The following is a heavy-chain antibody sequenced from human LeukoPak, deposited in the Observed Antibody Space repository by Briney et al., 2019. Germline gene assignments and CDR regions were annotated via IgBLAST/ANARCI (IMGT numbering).Heavy chain of an antibody. D-gene: IGHD2-15*01. CDR2: ISFNGDTT. CDR3: ARDLSEKYSSDY. J-gene: IGHJ4*02. CDR1: GFTFSRYA. Sequence: PGGSLRLSCAASGFTFSRYAMHWARQAPGKGLEWVTFISFNGDTTYYADSVKGRFTTSRDNSKRMVYLQVNSLRAEDTAVYYCARDLSEKYSSDYWGQGTLVIVSS. V-gene: IGHV3-30-3*01.